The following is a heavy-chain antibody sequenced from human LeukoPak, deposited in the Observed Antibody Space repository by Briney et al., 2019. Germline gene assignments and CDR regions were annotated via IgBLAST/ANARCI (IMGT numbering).Heavy chain of an antibody. D-gene: IGHD6-19*01. CDR2: ISYDGSNK. CDR1: GFTFSSYG. V-gene: IGHV3-30*18. CDR3: AKHLIAVAGTPPPHRDC. J-gene: IGHJ4*02. Sequence: PGGSLRLSCAASGFTFSSYGMHWVRQAPGKGLEWVAVISYDGSNKYYADSVKGRFTISRDNSKNTLYLQMNSLRAEDTAVYYCAKHLIAVAGTPPPHRDCWGQGTLVTVSS.